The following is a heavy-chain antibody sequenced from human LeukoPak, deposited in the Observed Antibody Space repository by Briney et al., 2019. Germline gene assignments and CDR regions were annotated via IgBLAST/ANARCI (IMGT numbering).Heavy chain of an antibody. Sequence: SVKVSCKASGGTFSSYTINWVRQAPGQGLEWMGGIIPIFDTAKYAQKFQGRVTITADKSTSTAYMELSSLRSEDTAVYYCAKDSWTLSRTGDPGGYFDYWGQGSLVTVSS. J-gene: IGHJ4*02. CDR3: AKDSWTLSRTGDPGGYFDY. D-gene: IGHD7-27*01. CDR1: GGTFSSYT. V-gene: IGHV1-69*06. CDR2: IIPIFDTA.